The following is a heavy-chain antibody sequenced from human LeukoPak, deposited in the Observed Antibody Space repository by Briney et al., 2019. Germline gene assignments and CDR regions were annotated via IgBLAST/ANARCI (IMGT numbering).Heavy chain of an antibody. CDR3: AKWGTTVTT. D-gene: IGHD4-17*01. J-gene: IGHJ5*02. CDR2: ISYDGSNN. V-gene: IGHV3-30*18. Sequence: GGSLRLSCAASGFTFSSYGMHWVRQAPGKGLEWVAVISYDGSNNYYADSVKGRFTISRDNSKNTLYLQMNSLRAEDTAVYYCAKWGTTVTTWGQGTLVTVSS. CDR1: GFTFSSYG.